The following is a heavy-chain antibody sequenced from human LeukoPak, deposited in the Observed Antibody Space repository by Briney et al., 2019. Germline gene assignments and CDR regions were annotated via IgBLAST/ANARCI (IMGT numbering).Heavy chain of an antibody. Sequence: GGSLRLSCAASGFTFSSYSMNWVRQAPRKGLEWVSYTSGTSNIYYADSVKGRFTISRDNAKNSLYLQMNSLRDEDTAVYYCARDEDDISGYYFYWGQGTLVTVSS. CDR3: ARDEDDISGYYFY. V-gene: IGHV3-48*02. CDR1: GFTFSSYS. D-gene: IGHD3-22*01. J-gene: IGHJ4*02. CDR2: TSGTSNI.